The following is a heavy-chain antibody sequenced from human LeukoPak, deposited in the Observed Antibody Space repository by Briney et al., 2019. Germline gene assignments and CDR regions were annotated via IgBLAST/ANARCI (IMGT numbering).Heavy chain of an antibody. D-gene: IGHD3-22*01. CDR2: ISSSISYI. Sequence: PGGSLRLSCAASGFTFSRYSMNWVRQAPGKGLEWVSSISSSISYIYYADSAKGRFTISRDNAKNSLYLQMNSLRAEDTAVHYWGRDRFYYDSRGLDVFNIWGQGKMVTVSS. J-gene: IGHJ3*02. CDR1: GFTFSRYS. CDR3: GRDRFYYDSRGLDVFNI. V-gene: IGHV3-21*01.